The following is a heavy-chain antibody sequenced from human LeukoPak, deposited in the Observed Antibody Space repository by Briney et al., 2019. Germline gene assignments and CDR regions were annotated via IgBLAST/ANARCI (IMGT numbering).Heavy chain of an antibody. Sequence: PSETLSLTCTVSGGSISSYYWSWIRQPAGKGLEWIGRIYTSGSTNYNPSLKSRVTMSVDTSKNQSSLKLSSVTAADTAVYYCARVRGYYYDSSGYCDYWGQGTLVTVSS. D-gene: IGHD3-22*01. V-gene: IGHV4-4*07. CDR3: ARVRGYYYDSSGYCDY. CDR2: IYTSGST. J-gene: IGHJ4*02. CDR1: GGSISSYY.